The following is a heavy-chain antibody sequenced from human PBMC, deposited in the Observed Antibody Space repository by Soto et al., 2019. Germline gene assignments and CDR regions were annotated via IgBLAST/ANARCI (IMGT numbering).Heavy chain of an antibody. Sequence: GGSLRLSCTASGFTFGDYAMSWVRQAPGKGLEWVGFIRSKAYGGTTEYAASVKGRFTISRDDSKSIAYLQMNSLKTEDTAVYYCTRAPTCRRHCSGGSCYAFDIWGQGTMVTVSS. D-gene: IGHD2-15*01. CDR2: IRSKAYGGTT. CDR3: TRAPTCRRHCSGGSCYAFDI. CDR1: GFTFGDYA. V-gene: IGHV3-49*04. J-gene: IGHJ3*02.